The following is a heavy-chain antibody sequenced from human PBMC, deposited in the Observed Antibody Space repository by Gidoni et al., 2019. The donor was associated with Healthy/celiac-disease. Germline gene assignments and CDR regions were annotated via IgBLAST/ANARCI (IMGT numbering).Heavy chain of an antibody. V-gene: IGHV3-23*01. J-gene: IGHJ4*02. CDR3: AKTQFTYYYDSSGFTDFDY. D-gene: IGHD3-22*01. Sequence: EVQLLESGGGLVQPGGSLRLSCAASGFTFSSYSISWVRQAPGKGLEWVSAISGSGGSTYDADSVKGRFTISRDNSKNTLYLQMNSLRAEDTAVYYCAKTQFTYYYDSSGFTDFDYWGQGTLVTVSS. CDR2: ISGSGGST. CDR1: GFTFSSYS.